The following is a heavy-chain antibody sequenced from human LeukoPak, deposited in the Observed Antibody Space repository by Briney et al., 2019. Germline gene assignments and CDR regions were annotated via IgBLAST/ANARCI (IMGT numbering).Heavy chain of an antibody. CDR1: GFTFSSYS. D-gene: IGHD2-21*02. J-gene: IGHJ3*02. CDR3: ARDAYCGGDCYSDVQAFDI. Sequence: GLSLRLSCAASGFTFSSYSMNWVRQAPGKGLEWVSSISLSSSYIYYADSVKGRFTISRGNAKNSLYLQMNSLRAEDTAVYYCARDAYCGGDCYSDVQAFDIWGQGTMVTVSS. V-gene: IGHV3-21*01. CDR2: ISLSSSYI.